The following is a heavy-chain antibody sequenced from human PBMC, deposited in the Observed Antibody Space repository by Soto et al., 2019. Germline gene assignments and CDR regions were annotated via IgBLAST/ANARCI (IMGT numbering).Heavy chain of an antibody. CDR2: IIPIFGTA. CDR3: ARERHVLRFLEWLFGYGMDV. Sequence: SVKVSCKASGGTVSSYAISWVRQAPGQGLEWMGGIIPIFGTANYAQKFQGRVTITADESTSTAYMELSSLRSEDTAVYYCARERHVLRFLEWLFGYGMDVWGQGTTVTV. V-gene: IGHV1-69*13. CDR1: GGTVSSYA. D-gene: IGHD3-3*01. J-gene: IGHJ6*02.